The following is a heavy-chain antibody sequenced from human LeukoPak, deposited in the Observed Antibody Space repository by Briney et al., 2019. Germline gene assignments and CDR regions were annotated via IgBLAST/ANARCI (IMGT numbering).Heavy chain of an antibody. CDR2: IKQDGSEK. J-gene: IGHJ6*03. CDR1: GFTFSSRDW. D-gene: IGHD4-23*01. CDR3: ARDKRGATVVTLYSYYYMDV. V-gene: IGHV3-7*01. Sequence: SGGSLRLSCVASGFTFSSRDWMTWVRQAPGKGLEWVANIKQDGSEKNYVDSVKGRFTISRDNAKNSLYLQMNSLRADDTAVYYCARDKRGATVVTLYSYYYMDVWGKGTTVTISS.